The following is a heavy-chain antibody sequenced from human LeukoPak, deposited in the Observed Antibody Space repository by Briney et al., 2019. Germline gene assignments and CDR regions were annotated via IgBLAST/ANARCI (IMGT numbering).Heavy chain of an antibody. Sequence: GRSLRLSCAASGFTFDDYAMHWVRQAPGKGPEWVSGISWNSGSIGYADSVKGRFTISRDNAKNSLYLQMNSLRAEDTALYYCAKDGGYSYGILDYWGQGTLVTVSS. D-gene: IGHD5-18*01. CDR3: AKDGGYSYGILDY. J-gene: IGHJ4*02. CDR1: GFTFDDYA. CDR2: ISWNSGSI. V-gene: IGHV3-9*01.